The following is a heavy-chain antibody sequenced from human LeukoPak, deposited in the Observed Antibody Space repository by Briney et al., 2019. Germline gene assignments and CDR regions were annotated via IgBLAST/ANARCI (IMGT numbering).Heavy chain of an antibody. V-gene: IGHV3-21*01. CDR3: ARGYHVHSTFDY. J-gene: IGHJ4*02. CDR1: GFTFSRYS. CDR2: ISSSSNYI. Sequence: GGPLRLLCAASGFTFSRYSMMWVRESPGEGVEGVASISSSSNYIYYADSVKGRFTISRDNAKNSLYLQMNSLRAEDTAVYYCARGYHVHSTFDYWGQGTLVTVSS. D-gene: IGHD1-1*01.